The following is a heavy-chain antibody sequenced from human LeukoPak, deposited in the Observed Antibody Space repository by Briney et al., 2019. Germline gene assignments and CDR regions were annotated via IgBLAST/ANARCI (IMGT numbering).Heavy chain of an antibody. V-gene: IGHV3-23*01. J-gene: IGHJ6*02. CDR1: GFTFSSCA. D-gene: IGHD3-10*01. Sequence: GGSLRLSCAASGFTFSSCAMSWVRQAPGKGLEWVSAVTASAGDTYYADSVQGRFTISRDNSKNTLFLQMNSLRAEDTAVYYCAIGDYSGSGTFFRNGMDVRGQGTTVTVSS. CDR2: VTASAGDT. CDR3: AIGDYSGSGTFFRNGMDV.